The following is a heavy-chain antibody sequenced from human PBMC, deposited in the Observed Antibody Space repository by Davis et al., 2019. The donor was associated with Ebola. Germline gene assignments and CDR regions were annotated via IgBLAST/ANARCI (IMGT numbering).Heavy chain of an antibody. Sequence: SETLSLTCTVSGASVSRYYWSWIRQPPGKGLEWIGYVHSTGHTTYNPSLESRLTISMDTSKNQFSLQLNSVTPEDTAVYYCARDGTTVTRFCAFDIWGQGTMVTVSS. CDR2: VHSTGHT. CDR3: ARDGTTVTRFCAFDI. V-gene: IGHV4-59*02. D-gene: IGHD4-17*01. J-gene: IGHJ3*02. CDR1: GASVSRYY.